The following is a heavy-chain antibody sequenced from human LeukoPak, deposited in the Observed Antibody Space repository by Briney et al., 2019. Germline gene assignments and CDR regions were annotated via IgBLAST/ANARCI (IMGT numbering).Heavy chain of an antibody. Sequence: QSGGSLRLSCAASGFTVSSNYMSWVRQAPGKGLEWVSVIYSGGSTYYADSVKGRFTISRDNSKNTLYLQMNSLRAEDTAVYYCARGHYDFWSGWFDPWGQGTLVIVSS. V-gene: IGHV3-66*01. D-gene: IGHD3-3*01. CDR2: IYSGGST. CDR3: ARGHYDFWSGWFDP. J-gene: IGHJ5*02. CDR1: GFTVSSNY.